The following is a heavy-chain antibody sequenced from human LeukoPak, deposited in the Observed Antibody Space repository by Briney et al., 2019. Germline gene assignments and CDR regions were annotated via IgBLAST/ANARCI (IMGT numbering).Heavy chain of an antibody. D-gene: IGHD3-22*01. V-gene: IGHV4-4*07. CDR2: IYTSGST. J-gene: IGHJ5*02. CDR1: GGSISSYY. CDR3: ARDYGDYDSSGSNWFDP. Sequence: SETLSLTCTVSGGSISSYYWSWIRQPAGKGLEWIGRIYTSGSTNYNPSLKSRVTMSVDTSKNQFSLKLSSVTAADTAVYYCARDYGDYDSSGSNWFDPWGQGTLVTVSS.